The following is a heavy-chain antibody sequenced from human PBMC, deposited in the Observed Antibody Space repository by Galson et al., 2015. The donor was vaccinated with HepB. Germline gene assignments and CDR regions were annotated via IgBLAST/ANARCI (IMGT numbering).Heavy chain of an antibody. V-gene: IGHV1-24*01. D-gene: IGHD4-23*01. CDR3: ATGGGNLLGGIDY. J-gene: IGHJ4*02. CDR2: FDPEDGET. CDR1: ENTLTELS. Sequence: SVKVSCKVSENTLTELSMYWVRQAPGKGLEWMGGFDPEDGETIYAQKFQGRVSVTEDTSTDTAYMELSSLRSEDTAVYYCATGGGNLLGGIDYWGQGTLVTVSS.